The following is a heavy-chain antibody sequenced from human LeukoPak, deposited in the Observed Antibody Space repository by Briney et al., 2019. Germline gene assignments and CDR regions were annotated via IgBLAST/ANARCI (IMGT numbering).Heavy chain of an antibody. CDR3: AREGYDSSGYYLLGY. D-gene: IGHD3-22*01. J-gene: IGHJ4*02. CDR1: GGSISSGGYY. Sequence: KPSETLPLTCTVSGGSISSGGYYWSWIRQPPGKGLEWIGYIYHSGSTYYNPSLKSRVTISVDRSKNQFSLKLSSVTAADTAVYYCAREGYDSSGYYLLGYWGQGTLVTVSS. CDR2: IYHSGST. V-gene: IGHV4-30-2*01.